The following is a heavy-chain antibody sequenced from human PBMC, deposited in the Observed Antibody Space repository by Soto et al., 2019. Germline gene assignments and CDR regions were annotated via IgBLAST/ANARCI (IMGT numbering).Heavy chain of an antibody. J-gene: IGHJ4*02. CDR3: ARVSGSSGWLQRGGFYFDY. Sequence: QVQLQESGPGLVKPSETLSLTCTVSGGSISSYYWSWIRQPPGKGLEWIGYIYYSGSTNYKPSPKSLFTISVDTSKNQFSLKLSSVTAADTAVYYCARVSGSSGWLQRGGFYFDYWGQGTLVTVSS. CDR2: IYYSGST. V-gene: IGHV4-59*01. D-gene: IGHD3-10*01. CDR1: GGSISSYY.